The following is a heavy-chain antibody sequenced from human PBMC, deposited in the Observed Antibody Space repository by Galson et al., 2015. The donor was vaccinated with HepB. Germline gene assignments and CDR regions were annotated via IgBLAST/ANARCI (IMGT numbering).Heavy chain of an antibody. J-gene: IGHJ4*02. CDR3: ANCLTRDMSDFNY. CDR2: ITNDGGNT. CDR1: GFTFSNYA. D-gene: IGHD7-27*01. Sequence: SLRLSCAASGFTFSNYAMTWVCQAPGKGLEWVSTITNDGGNTYYADAVKGRFTISRDNSKNTLYLQMNSPTAADTAVYFCANCLTRDMSDFNYWGQGILVTVSS. V-gene: IGHV3-23*01.